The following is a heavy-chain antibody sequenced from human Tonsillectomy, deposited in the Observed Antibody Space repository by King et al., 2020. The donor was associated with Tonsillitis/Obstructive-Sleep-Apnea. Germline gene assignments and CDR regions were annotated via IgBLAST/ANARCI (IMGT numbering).Heavy chain of an antibody. Sequence: VQLVESGGGVVQPGRSLRLSCEASGFTFSSYGMHWVRQAPGKRLEWVAGISYDGSNKYYADSVKGRFTISRDNSKTTLYLQMNSLRAEDTAVYYCAKEQYYYDSSGSTDYMDVWGKGTTVTVSS. CDR1: GFTFSSYG. J-gene: IGHJ6*03. CDR3: AKEQYYYDSSGSTDYMDV. V-gene: IGHV3-30*18. CDR2: ISYDGSNK. D-gene: IGHD3-22*01.